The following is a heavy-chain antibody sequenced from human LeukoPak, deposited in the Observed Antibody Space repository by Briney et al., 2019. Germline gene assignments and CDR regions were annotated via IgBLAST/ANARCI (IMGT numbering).Heavy chain of an antibody. J-gene: IGHJ4*02. CDR1: GFPFSDTW. CDR3: ASSRNPGSGSYPFDY. CDR2: ISSSSSYI. D-gene: IGHD3-10*01. Sequence: GGSLRLSCAASGFPFSDTWMSWVRQAPGKGLEWVSSISSSSSYIYYADSVTGRFTISRDNAKNSLYLQMNSLRAEDTAVYYCASSRNPGSGSYPFDYWGQGTLVTVSS. V-gene: IGHV3-21*01.